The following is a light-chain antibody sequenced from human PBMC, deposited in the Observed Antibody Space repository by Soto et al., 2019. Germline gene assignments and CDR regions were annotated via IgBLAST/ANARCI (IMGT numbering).Light chain of an antibody. CDR2: DVS. J-gene: IGLJ1*01. CDR1: SSDVGGYNY. Sequence: ALTQPRSVSWSPGQAVTISCTGTSSDVGGYNYVSWYQQHPGKAPKLMIYDVSKRPSGVPDRFSGSKSGNTASLTISGLQAEDEADYYCCSYAGSYVFGTGTKVTV. V-gene: IGLV2-11*01. CDR3: CSYAGSYV.